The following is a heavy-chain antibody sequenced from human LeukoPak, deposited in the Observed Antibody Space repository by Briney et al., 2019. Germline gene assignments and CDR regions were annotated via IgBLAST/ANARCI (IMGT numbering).Heavy chain of an antibody. J-gene: IGHJ6*03. CDR3: AGGYSYGSTYYYMDV. CDR2: IYYSGST. D-gene: IGHD5-18*01. CDR1: GGSISSYSYY. Sequence: PSETLSLTCTVSGGSISSYSYYWSWIRQPPGKGLEWIGYIYYSGSTNYNPSLKSRVTISVDTSKNQFSLKLSSVTAADTAVYYCAGGYSYGSTYYYMDVWGKGTTVTISS. V-gene: IGHV4-61*01.